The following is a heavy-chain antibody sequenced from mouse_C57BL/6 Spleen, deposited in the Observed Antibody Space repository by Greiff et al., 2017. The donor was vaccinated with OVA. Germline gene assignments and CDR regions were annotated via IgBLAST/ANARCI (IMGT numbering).Heavy chain of an antibody. CDR1: GFTFTDYY. CDR2: IRNKANGYTT. D-gene: IGHD6-1*01. Sequence: DVHLVESGGGLVQPGGSLSLSCAASGFTFTDYYMSWVRQPPGKALEWLGFIRNKANGYTTEYSASVKGRFTISRDNSQSILYLQMNALRAEDSATYYCARLLARYFDVWGTGTTVTVSS. V-gene: IGHV7-3*01. CDR3: ARLLARYFDV. J-gene: IGHJ1*03.